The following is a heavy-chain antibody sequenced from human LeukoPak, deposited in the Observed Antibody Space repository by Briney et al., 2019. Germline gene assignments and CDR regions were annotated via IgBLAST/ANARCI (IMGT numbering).Heavy chain of an antibody. J-gene: IGHJ5*02. CDR1: GFTFSNAW. CDR3: ATDFYDST. D-gene: IGHD3-22*01. Sequence: PGGSLRLSCATSGFTFSNAWMNWVRQAPGKGLEWVGRIRSNSDGGTIDYAAPVKGRFTLSRDDSKTTLYLQTNSLQTEDTAVYYCATDFYDSTWGQGTLVTVSS. V-gene: IGHV3-15*07. CDR2: IRSNSDGGTI.